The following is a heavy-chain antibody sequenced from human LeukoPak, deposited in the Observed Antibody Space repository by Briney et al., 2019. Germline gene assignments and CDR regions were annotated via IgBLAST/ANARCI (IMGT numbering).Heavy chain of an antibody. Sequence: SETLSLTCAVSGYSISSGYYWGWTRQPPGKGLEWIGSIYHSGSTYYNPSLKSRVTISVDTSKNQFSLKLSSVTAADTAVYYCARDSGDYYYYGMDVWGKGTTVTVSS. J-gene: IGHJ6*04. CDR1: GYSISSGYY. V-gene: IGHV4-38-2*02. D-gene: IGHD3-10*01. CDR3: ARDSGDYYYYGMDV. CDR2: IYHSGST.